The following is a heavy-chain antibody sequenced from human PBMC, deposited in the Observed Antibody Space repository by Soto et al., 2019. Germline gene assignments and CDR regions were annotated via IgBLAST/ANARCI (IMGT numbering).Heavy chain of an antibody. CDR3: ARDLGPMIVQGYAFDI. CDR2: INHSGST. V-gene: IGHV4-34*01. J-gene: IGHJ3*02. CDR1: GGSFSGYY. Sequence: PSETLSLTCAVYGGSFSGYYWSWIRQPPGKGLEWIGEINHSGSTNYNPSLKSRVTISVDTSKNQFSLKLSSVTAADTAVYYCARDLGPMIVQGYAFDIWGQGTMVT. D-gene: IGHD3-22*01.